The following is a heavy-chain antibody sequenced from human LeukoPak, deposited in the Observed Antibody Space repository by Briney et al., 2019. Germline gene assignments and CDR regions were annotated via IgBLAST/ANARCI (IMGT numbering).Heavy chain of an antibody. CDR1: GFTFSSYG. D-gene: IGHD3-22*01. J-gene: IGHJ1*01. CDR3: AKDGATMIVVVITHAEYFRH. CDR2: ISGSGGST. V-gene: IGHV3-23*01. Sequence: GGTLRLSCAASGFTFSSYGMSWVRQAPGKGLEWVSAISGSGGSTYYADSVKGRFTISRDNSKNTLYLQMNSLRAEDTAVYYCAKDGATMIVVVITHAEYFRHWGQGTLVTVSS.